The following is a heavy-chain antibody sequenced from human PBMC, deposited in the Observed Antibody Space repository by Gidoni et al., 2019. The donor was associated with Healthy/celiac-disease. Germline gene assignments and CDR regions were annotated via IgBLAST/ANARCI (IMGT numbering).Heavy chain of an antibody. D-gene: IGHD6-6*01. CDR1: GCSISSSSYY. Sequence: QLQLQESGPGLVKPSETLSLTCTVSGCSISSSSYYWGWIRQPPGKGLEWIGSIYYSGSTYYNPSLKSRVTISVDTSKNQFSLKLSSVTAADTAVYYCASDIAARPRVWVYWGQGTLVTVSS. CDR2: IYYSGST. J-gene: IGHJ4*02. V-gene: IGHV4-39*01. CDR3: ASDIAARPRVWVY.